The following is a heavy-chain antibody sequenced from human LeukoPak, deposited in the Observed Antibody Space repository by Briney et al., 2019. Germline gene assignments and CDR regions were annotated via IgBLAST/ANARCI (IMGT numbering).Heavy chain of an antibody. D-gene: IGHD6-13*01. V-gene: IGHV3-7*01. CDR1: GFTFRTDW. CDR2: IKHDGSEK. J-gene: IGHJ6*03. CDR3: ARVPGYSSSWYISYYYYYYMDV. Sequence: GGSLRLSCVASGFTFRTDWMSWVRQAPGKGPEWVASIKHDGSEKYYVDSVKGRFTISTDNAKNSLYLQMNSLRAEDTAVYYCARVPGYSSSWYISYYYYYYMDVWGKGTTVTVSS.